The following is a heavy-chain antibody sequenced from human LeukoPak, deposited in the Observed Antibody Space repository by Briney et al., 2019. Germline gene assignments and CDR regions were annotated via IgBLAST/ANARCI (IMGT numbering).Heavy chain of an antibody. CDR1: GFTLSSYE. CDR3: AIEGYSGYDRGY. CDR2: VSSSGSTI. V-gene: IGHV3-48*03. Sequence: GGSLRLSCAASGFTLSSYEMNWVRQVPGKGLEWVSYVSSSGSTIYYADSVKGRFTISRDNAKNSLYLQMNSLRAEDTAVYYCAIEGYSGYDRGYWGQGTLVTVSS. D-gene: IGHD5-12*01. J-gene: IGHJ4*02.